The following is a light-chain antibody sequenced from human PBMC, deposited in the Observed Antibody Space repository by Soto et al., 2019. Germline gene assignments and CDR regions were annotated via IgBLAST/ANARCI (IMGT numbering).Light chain of an antibody. J-gene: IGKJ2*01. CDR1: QSISSSY. CDR2: GAS. CDR3: QPYDRSPYT. Sequence: EIVLTQSPGTLSLSPGERATLSCRASQSISSSYLAWYQQKPGQAPRLLIYGASRRATGIPDRFSGRESGTDFTLTSTTMAPEDSAVYFCQPYDRSPYTFGQGTKVEIK. V-gene: IGKV3-20*01.